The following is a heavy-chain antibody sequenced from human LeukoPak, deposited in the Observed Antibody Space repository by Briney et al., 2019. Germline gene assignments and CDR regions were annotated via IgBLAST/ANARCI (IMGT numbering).Heavy chain of an antibody. CDR2: ISAYNGNT. D-gene: IGHD3-9*01. CDR3: AEDGIRDFDWSYY. CDR1: GYTFTSYG. V-gene: IGHV1-18*01. Sequence: ASVKVSCKASGYTFTSYGISWVPQAPGQGLEWMGWISAYNGNTNYAQKLQGRVTMTTDTSTSTAYMELRSLRSDDTAFFFQAEDGIRDFDWSYYWGQGTLVTVSS. J-gene: IGHJ4*02.